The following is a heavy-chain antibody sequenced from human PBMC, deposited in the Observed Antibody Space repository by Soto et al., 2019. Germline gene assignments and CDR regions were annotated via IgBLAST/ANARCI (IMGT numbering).Heavy chain of an antibody. J-gene: IGHJ6*02. D-gene: IGHD6-6*01. Sequence: TLSLTCTVSGDSISSYYWSWVRQPAGGGLEWIGRIYTSGSTNYNPSLKSRVTISFDTSKTQFSLKLTSVTAADTAVYYCARVFGSSDYYYGMDVWGQGTTVTVSS. V-gene: IGHV4-4*07. CDR1: GDSISSYY. CDR3: ARVFGSSDYYYGMDV. CDR2: IYTSGST.